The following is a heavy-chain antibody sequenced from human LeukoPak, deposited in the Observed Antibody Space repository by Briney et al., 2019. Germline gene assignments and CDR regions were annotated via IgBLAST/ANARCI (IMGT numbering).Heavy chain of an antibody. CDR2: INPSGGST. J-gene: IGHJ6*03. V-gene: IGHV1-46*01. CDR1: GGTFSSYA. Sequence: ASVKFSCKASGGTFSSYAISWVRQAPGQGLEWMGIINPSGGSTSYAQKFQGRVTMTRDTSTSTVYMELSSLRSEDTAVYYCARDGHRGRYYYYMDVWGKGTTVTVSS. CDR3: ARDGHRGRYYYYMDV.